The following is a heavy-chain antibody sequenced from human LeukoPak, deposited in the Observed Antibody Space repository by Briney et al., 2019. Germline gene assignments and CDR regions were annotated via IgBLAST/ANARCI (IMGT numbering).Heavy chain of an antibody. V-gene: IGHV3-20*04. Sequence: GGSLRLSCAASGFTFDDYGMSWVRQAPGKGLEWVSGIKRNGGSTDYADSVKGRFTISRDNAKNSHFLQMNSLRVEDTALYYCARGFRNGPFDCWGQGTLVTVSS. CDR1: GFTFDDYG. D-gene: IGHD2-8*01. CDR2: IKRNGGST. J-gene: IGHJ4*02. CDR3: ARGFRNGPFDC.